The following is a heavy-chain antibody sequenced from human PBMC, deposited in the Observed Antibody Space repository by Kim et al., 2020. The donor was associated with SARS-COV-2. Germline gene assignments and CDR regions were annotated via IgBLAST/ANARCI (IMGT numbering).Heavy chain of an antibody. CDR3: ARDRRWGYYDSSGYYYLDAFDI. J-gene: IGHJ3*02. CDR1: GFTFSSYS. CDR2: ISSSSSTI. V-gene: IGHV3-48*02. D-gene: IGHD3-22*01. Sequence: GGSLRLSCAASGFTFSSYSMNWVRQAPGKGLEWVSYISSSSSTIYYADSVKGRFTISRDNAKNSLYLQMNSLRDEDTAVYYCARDRRWGYYDSSGYYYLDAFDIWGQGTMVSVSS.